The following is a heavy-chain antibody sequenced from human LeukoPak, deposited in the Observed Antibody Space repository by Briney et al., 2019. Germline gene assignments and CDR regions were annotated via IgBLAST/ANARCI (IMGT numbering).Heavy chain of an antibody. D-gene: IGHD5-12*01. J-gene: IGHJ2*01. CDR1: GYTFTGYY. Sequence: ASVKVSCKASGYTFTGYYMHWVRQAPGQGLEWMGWINPNSGGTSYAQKFQGRVTMTRDTSISTAYMELSRLRSDDTAVYYCARGRVTVASDWYFDLWGRGTLVTVSS. CDR3: ARGRVTVASDWYFDL. V-gene: IGHV1-2*02. CDR2: INPNSGGT.